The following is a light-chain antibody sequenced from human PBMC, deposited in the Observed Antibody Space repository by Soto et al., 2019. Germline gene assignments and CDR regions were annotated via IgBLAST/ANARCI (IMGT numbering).Light chain of an antibody. CDR3: QRIT. V-gene: IGKV3-20*01. J-gene: IGKJ5*01. Sequence: ELVLTQSPGTLSLSPGDSATLSCRASQSVSSSYLTWYQQKPGQAPRLLVYGASRRATGIPDRFSGSGSGTDFTLTISRLEPEDSAVYYCQRITFGQGTRLEIK. CDR1: QSVSSSY. CDR2: GAS.